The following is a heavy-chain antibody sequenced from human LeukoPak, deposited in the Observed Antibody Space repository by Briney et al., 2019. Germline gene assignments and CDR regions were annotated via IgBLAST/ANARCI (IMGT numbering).Heavy chain of an antibody. Sequence: GGSLRLSCAASGFTFSSYSMNWVRQAPGKGLEWVSSISSSSSYIYYAHSVKGRFTISRDNAKNSLYLQMNSLRAEDTAVYYCARASNYYDSSGAPVGYWGQGTLVTVSS. J-gene: IGHJ4*02. CDR1: GFTFSSYS. V-gene: IGHV3-21*04. D-gene: IGHD3-22*01. CDR2: ISSSSSYI. CDR3: ARASNYYDSSGAPVGY.